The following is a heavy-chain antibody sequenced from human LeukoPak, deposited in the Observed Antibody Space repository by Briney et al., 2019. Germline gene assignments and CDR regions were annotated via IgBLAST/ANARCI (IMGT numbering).Heavy chain of an antibody. Sequence: GGSLRLSCAASGFTFSSYSMNWVRQAPGKGLEWVSSISSSSNYIYYADSVKGRFTISRDNAKHSLSLQMNSLGVEDTALYYCARGGISIFGVVIYMDVWGKGTTVTVSS. D-gene: IGHD3-3*01. CDR2: ISSSSNYI. CDR1: GFTFSSYS. CDR3: ARGGISIFGVVIYMDV. V-gene: IGHV3-21*04. J-gene: IGHJ6*03.